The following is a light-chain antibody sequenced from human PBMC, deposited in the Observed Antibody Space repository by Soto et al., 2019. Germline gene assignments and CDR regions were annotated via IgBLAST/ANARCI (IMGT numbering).Light chain of an antibody. CDR3: QQYGSSLLT. V-gene: IGKV3-20*01. CDR2: GAS. CDR1: QSVSSSY. J-gene: IGKJ2*01. Sequence: ESVLTQSPGTLSLSPGERATLSCRASQSVSSSYLAWYQQKPGQAPRLLIYGASNRATGIPDRFSGSGSGTDFTLTISRLEPEDFAVYYCQQYGSSLLTFGQGTKLEIK.